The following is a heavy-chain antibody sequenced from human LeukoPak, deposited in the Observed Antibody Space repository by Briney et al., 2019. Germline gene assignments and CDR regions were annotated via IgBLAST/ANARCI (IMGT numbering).Heavy chain of an antibody. CDR2: MNPNSGNT. Sequence: ASVKVSCKASGYTFTSYDINWVRQATGPGLEWMGWMNPNSGNTGYAQKFQGRVTITRNTSISTAYMELSSLRSEDTAVYYCARGFHYCSSTSCYYDAFDIWGQGTMVTVSS. J-gene: IGHJ3*02. CDR3: ARGFHYCSSTSCYYDAFDI. V-gene: IGHV1-8*03. D-gene: IGHD2-2*01. CDR1: GYTFTSYD.